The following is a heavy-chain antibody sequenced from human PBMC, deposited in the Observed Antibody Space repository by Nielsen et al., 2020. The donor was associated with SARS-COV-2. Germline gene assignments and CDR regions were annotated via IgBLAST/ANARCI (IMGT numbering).Heavy chain of an antibody. Sequence: GESLKISCAVSGLTFNIYAMTWVRQAPGKGLEWVSSIGTTGDKTFYADSVKGRFTISRDNSKNTLYLQLNSLRAEDTAVFYCAKISGSQRHYFDFWGQGALVTISS. J-gene: IGHJ4*02. CDR3: AKISGSQRHYFDF. CDR2: IGTTGDKT. CDR1: GLTFNIYA. D-gene: IGHD1-26*01. V-gene: IGHV3-23*01.